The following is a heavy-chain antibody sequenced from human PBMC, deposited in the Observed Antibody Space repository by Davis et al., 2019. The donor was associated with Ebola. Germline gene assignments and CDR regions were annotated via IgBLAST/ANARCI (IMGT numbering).Heavy chain of an antibody. J-gene: IGHJ5*02. CDR1: GGSIKNSY. D-gene: IGHD1-1*01. CDR2: IYYSGST. CDR3: ARTGNWFDP. Sequence: SETLSLTCTVSGGSIKNSYWSWIRQPPGKGLEWIGCIYYSGSTNYNPSLKSRVTISVDTSKNQFSLKLSSVTAADTAVYYCARTGNWFDPWGQGTLVTVSS. V-gene: IGHV4-59*01.